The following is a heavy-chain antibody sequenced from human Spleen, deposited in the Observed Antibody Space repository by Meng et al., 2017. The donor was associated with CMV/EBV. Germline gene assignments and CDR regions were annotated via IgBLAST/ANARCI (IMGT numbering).Heavy chain of an antibody. V-gene: IGHV3-30*02. CDR3: AKDRGGDGYNNFDY. CDR1: GFTFSSYG. CDR2: IRYDGSNK. J-gene: IGHJ4*02. D-gene: IGHD5-24*01. Sequence: GESLKISCAASGFTFSSYGMHWVRQAPGKGLEWVAFIRYDGSNKYYADSVKGRFTISRDNSKNTLYLQMNRLRAEDTAVYYCAKDRGGDGYNNFDYWGQGTLVTVSS.